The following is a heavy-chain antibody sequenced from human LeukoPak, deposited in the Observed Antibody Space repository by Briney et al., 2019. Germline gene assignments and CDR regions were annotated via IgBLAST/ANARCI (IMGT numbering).Heavy chain of an antibody. CDR3: ARDYYDSRGEAFDI. D-gene: IGHD3-22*01. V-gene: IGHV3-11*01. CDR2: ISSSGSTI. J-gene: IGHJ3*02. CDR1: GFTFSDYY. Sequence: GGSLRPSCAASGFTFSDYYMSWIRQAPGKGLEWVSYISSSGSTIYYADSVKGRFTISRDNAKNSLYLQMNSLRAEDTAVYYCARDYYDSRGEAFDIWGQGTMVTVSS.